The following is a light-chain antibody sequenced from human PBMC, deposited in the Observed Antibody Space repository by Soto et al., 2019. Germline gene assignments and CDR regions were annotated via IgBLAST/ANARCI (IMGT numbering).Light chain of an antibody. CDR2: DAS. V-gene: IGKV3-11*01. Sequence: EIVLTQSPAXLSLSPGEXATLSCRASXSXXXYLAWYQQKPGQAPRLLIYDASNRASGIPARFSGSGSGTDFTLTISSLDPEDFAVYYCQQRSNWPPVTFGGGTKVEIK. J-gene: IGKJ4*01. CDR3: QQRSNWPPVT. CDR1: XSXXXY.